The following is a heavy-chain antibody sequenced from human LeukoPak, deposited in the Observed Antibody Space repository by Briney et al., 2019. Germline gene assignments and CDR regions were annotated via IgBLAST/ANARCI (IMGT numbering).Heavy chain of an antibody. J-gene: IGHJ4*02. CDR1: GGSISSGGYS. CDR2: IYYSGST. D-gene: IGHD3-9*01. V-gene: IGHV4-61*08. Sequence: PSETLSLTCAVSGGSISSGGYSWSWIRQPPGKGLEWIGYIYYSGSTNYNPSLKSRVTISVDTSKNQFSLKLSSVTAADTAVYYCAGTPEYYDILTGYNSLYYFDYWGQGTLVTVSS. CDR3: AGTPEYYDILTGYNSLYYFDY.